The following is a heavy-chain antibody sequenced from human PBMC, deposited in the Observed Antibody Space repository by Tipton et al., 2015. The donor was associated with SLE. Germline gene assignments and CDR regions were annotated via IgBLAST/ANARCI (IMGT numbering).Heavy chain of an antibody. CDR2: ISSSSSTI. Sequence: SCAASGFTFSSYSMNWVRQAPGKGLEWVSYISSSSSTIYYADSVKGRFTISRDNAKNSLYLQMNSLRAEDTAVYYCASTRPTYYYDSSGYYFDYWGQGTLVTVSS. J-gene: IGHJ4*02. CDR3: ASTRPTYYYDSSGYYFDY. CDR1: GFTFSSYS. D-gene: IGHD3-22*01. V-gene: IGHV3-48*01.